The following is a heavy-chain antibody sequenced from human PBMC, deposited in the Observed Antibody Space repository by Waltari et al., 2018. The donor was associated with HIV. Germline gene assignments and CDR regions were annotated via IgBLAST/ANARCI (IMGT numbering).Heavy chain of an antibody. Sequence: EVHLVESGGGLVQPGGSLRLSCAASGFTLSSYPMNGVRQATGKGLEWISNIRVDDVRTFYADSVKGRLSISIYSAKTSVYLQMNSLRDEDTAVYYCARDYNWAFDYWGQGTVVTVSS. V-gene: IGHV3-48*02. CDR3: ARDYNWAFDY. J-gene: IGHJ4*02. CDR1: GFTLSSYP. D-gene: IGHD1-20*01. CDR2: IRVDDVRT.